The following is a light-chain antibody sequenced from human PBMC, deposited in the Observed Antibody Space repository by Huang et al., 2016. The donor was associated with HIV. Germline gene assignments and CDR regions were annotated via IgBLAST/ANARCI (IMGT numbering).Light chain of an antibody. J-gene: IGKJ2*01. Sequence: EIVLTQSPGTLSVSPGERATLTCRPSQRVNSLFVAWYQQRPGQPPRLLLYGASYRATGVPDRFSGGGSGTNFSLTISRLEPEDFAVYFCQQYASSPRTCGQGTRLDIK. CDR1: QRVNSLF. V-gene: IGKV3-20*01. CDR3: QQYASSPRT. CDR2: GAS.